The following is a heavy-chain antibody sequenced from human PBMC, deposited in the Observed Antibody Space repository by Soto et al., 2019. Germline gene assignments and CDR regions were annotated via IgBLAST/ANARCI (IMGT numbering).Heavy chain of an antibody. CDR3: ARDPPVLRFLEAENWFDP. CDR2: INSDGSST. D-gene: IGHD3-3*01. V-gene: IGHV3-74*01. Sequence: GGSLRLSCAASGFTFSSYWMHWVRQAPGKGLVWVSRINSDGSSTSYADSVKGRFTISRDNAKNTLYLQMNSLRAEDTAVYYCARDPPVLRFLEAENWFDPWGQGTLVTVSS. J-gene: IGHJ5*02. CDR1: GFTFSSYW.